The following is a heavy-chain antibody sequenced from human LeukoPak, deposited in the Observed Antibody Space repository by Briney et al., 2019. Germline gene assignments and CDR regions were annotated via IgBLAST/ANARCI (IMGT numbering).Heavy chain of an antibody. J-gene: IGHJ4*02. D-gene: IGHD3-22*01. Sequence: GGSLRLSCAASGFTFDDYAMHWVRQAPGKGLEWVSGISWNSGSIGYADSVKGRFTISRDNAKNSLYLQMNSLRAEDTALYYCAKVQIPYYYDSSGYCPFDYWGQGTLATVSS. CDR2: ISWNSGSI. V-gene: IGHV3-9*01. CDR1: GFTFDDYA. CDR3: AKVQIPYYYDSSGYCPFDY.